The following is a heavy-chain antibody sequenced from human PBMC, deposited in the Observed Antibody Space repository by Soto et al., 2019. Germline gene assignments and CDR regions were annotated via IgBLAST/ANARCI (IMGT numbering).Heavy chain of an antibody. CDR3: ARSNIVLMVYAIRGYFDY. CDR1: GGSFSGYY. J-gene: IGHJ4*02. D-gene: IGHD2-8*01. V-gene: IGHV4-34*01. CDR2: INHSGST. Sequence: SETLSLTCAVYGGSFSGYYWTWIRQPPGTGLEWIGEINHSGSTYYNPSLKSRVTISVDTSKNQFSLKLSSVTAADTAVYYCARSNIVLMVYAIRGYFDYWGQGTLVTVSS.